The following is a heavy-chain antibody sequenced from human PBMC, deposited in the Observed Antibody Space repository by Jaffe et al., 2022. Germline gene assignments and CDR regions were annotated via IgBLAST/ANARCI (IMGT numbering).Heavy chain of an antibody. CDR2: IHHSGRT. D-gene: IGHD1-20*01. J-gene: IGHJ5*02. Sequence: QVQLQESGPGLVKPSETLSLTCAVSGYSISSGYCWEWIRQPPGKGLEWIGSIHHSGRTSYKPSLKSRVAISVDTSKNQFSLKLSSVTAADTAVYYCARRPVNFNWFDPWGQGTLVTVSS. CDR1: GYSISSGYC. CDR3: ARRPVNFNWFDP. V-gene: IGHV4-38-2*01.